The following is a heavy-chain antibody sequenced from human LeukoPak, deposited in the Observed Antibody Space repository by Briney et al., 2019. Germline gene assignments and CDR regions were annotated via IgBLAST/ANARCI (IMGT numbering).Heavy chain of an antibody. J-gene: IGHJ4*02. Sequence: SETLSLTCTVSGGSISSSSYYWGWIRQPPGKGLEWIGSIYYSGSTYYNPFLKSRVTISVDTSKNQFSLKLSSVTAADTAVYYCARSQETWELLPFYWGQGTLVTVSS. D-gene: IGHD1-26*01. CDR1: GGSISSSSYY. V-gene: IGHV4-39*01. CDR3: ARSQETWELLPFY. CDR2: IYYSGST.